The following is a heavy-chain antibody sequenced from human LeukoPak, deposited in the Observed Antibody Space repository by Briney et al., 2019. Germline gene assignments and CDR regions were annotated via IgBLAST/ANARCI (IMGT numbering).Heavy chain of an antibody. CDR1: GGTFSSYT. J-gene: IGHJ4*02. V-gene: IGHV1-2*02. Sequence: ASVKVSCKASGGTFSSYTISWVRQAPGQGLEWMGWINPNSGGTNYAQKFQGRVTMTRDTSISTAYMELSRLRSDDTAVYYCARGNHVRGPLVGITIFGVVTGYWGQGTLVTVSS. CDR2: INPNSGGT. CDR3: ARGNHVRGPLVGITIFGVVTGY. D-gene: IGHD3-3*01.